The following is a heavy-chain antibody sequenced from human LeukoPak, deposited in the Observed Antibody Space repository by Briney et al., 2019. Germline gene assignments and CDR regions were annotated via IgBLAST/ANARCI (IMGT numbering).Heavy chain of an antibody. CDR3: AKLHDPVRFDAFDI. D-gene: IGHD1-7*01. CDR2: ISSSGTTT. CDR1: GFTFSSYE. Sequence: GGSLRLSCVASGFTFSSYEMNWVRQAPGKGLEWVSYISSSGTTTFYADSVKGRFTISRDNAKNSLYLQMNSLRAEDTAVYYCAKLHDPVRFDAFDIWGQGTMVTVSS. V-gene: IGHV3-48*03. J-gene: IGHJ3*02.